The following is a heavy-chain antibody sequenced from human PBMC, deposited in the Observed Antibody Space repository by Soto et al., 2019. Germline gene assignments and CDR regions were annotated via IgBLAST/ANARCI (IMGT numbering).Heavy chain of an antibody. CDR1: GFTFRSFT. Sequence: GGSLRVSCAASGFTFRSFTMNWVRQAPGKGLEWVSTISSNSAYIYYTDALRGRFTISRDNAKNSLHLQMNSLRAEDTAVYYCTRDASRDSSARGWFDPWGPGTLVTVSS. V-gene: IGHV3-21*01. J-gene: IGHJ5*02. D-gene: IGHD6-13*01. CDR2: ISSNSAYI. CDR3: TRDASRDSSARGWFDP.